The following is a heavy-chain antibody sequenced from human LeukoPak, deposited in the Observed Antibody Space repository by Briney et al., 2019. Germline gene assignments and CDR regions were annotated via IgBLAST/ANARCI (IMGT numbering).Heavy chain of an antibody. V-gene: IGHV3-53*01. Sequence: PGGSLRLSCAVSGFTVSNNFMSWVRQAPGKGLEWVSIIFAGGSTYYADSVKGRFTISRDNSKNTLYLQMNSLRAEDTAVYYCARGAGYNYPYYFDYWGQGTLVTVSS. CDR1: GFTVSNNF. CDR2: IFAGGST. CDR3: ARGAGYNYPYYFDY. J-gene: IGHJ4*02. D-gene: IGHD5-24*01.